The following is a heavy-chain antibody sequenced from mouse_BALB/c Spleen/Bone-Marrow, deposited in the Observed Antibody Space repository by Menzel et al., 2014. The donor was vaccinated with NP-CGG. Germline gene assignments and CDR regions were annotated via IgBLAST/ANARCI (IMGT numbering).Heavy chain of an antibody. J-gene: IGHJ3*01. CDR1: GYSITSDYA. D-gene: IGHD1-2*01. CDR3: TRGTTAGFAY. Sequence: EVMLVESGPGLVKPSQSLSLTCTVTGYSITSDYAWNWIRQFPGNKLEWMGYISYSANTNYNPSLKSRISITRGTSKNQFFLQLNSVTAEDTATYYCTRGTTAGFAYWGLGTLVTVSA. CDR2: ISYSANT. V-gene: IGHV3-2*02.